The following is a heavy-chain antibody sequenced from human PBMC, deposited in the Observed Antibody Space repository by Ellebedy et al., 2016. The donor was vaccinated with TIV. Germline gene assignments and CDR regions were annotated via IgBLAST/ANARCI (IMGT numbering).Heavy chain of an antibody. CDR3: AIGGGGDTPMKFEYHYFGMDV. CDR1: GYTFIGHF. J-gene: IGHJ6*02. V-gene: IGHV1-2*02. CDR2: INPNTGDT. Sequence: AASVKVSCKASGYTFIGHFMHWVRQAPGQGLEWMGWINPNTGDTNYAQNFQGRVSMTRDTSLRTVYMERSRLRSGDTAVYYCAIGGGGDTPMKFEYHYFGMDVWGQGTTVTVPS. D-gene: IGHD5-18*01.